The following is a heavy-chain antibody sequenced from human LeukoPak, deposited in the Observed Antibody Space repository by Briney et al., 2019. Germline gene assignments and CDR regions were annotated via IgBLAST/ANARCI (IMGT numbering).Heavy chain of an antibody. CDR3: ARDRLDIVPSGYYYYYYMDV. V-gene: IGHV1-69*05. CDR2: IIPIFCTA. D-gene: IGHD2-2*03. Sequence: ASVKVSCKASGGTFSSYAISWVRQAPGQGLEWMGGIIPIFCTANYAQKVQCRVTITTDESTSPAYMELSSLRSKDPAVYYCARDRLDIVPSGYYYYYYMDVWGKGTTVTVSS. J-gene: IGHJ6*03. CDR1: GGTFSSYA.